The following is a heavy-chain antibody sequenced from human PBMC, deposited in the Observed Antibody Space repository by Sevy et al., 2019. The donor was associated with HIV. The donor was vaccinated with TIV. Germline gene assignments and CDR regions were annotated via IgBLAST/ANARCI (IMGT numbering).Heavy chain of an antibody. V-gene: IGHV3-7*01. D-gene: IGHD3-22*01. J-gene: IGHJ3*02. CDR3: ARDLPYYYDTRYYRDAFDI. CDR1: EFTFSNYW. Sequence: GGSLRLSCAASEFTFSNYWMTWVRQAPGKGLEWVANIKEDGRERYYADSMRGRFTISRDNARNSLYLQMNSLRAEDTAVYYCARDLPYYYDTRYYRDAFDIWGQGTKVTVSS. CDR2: IKEDGRER.